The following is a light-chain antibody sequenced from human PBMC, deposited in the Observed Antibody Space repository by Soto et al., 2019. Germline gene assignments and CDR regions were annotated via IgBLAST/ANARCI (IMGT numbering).Light chain of an antibody. CDR2: AVS. CDR3: HQYHSYPLT. J-gene: IGKJ4*01. V-gene: IGKV1-16*02. CDR1: QGIDNC. Sequence: DIQMTQSPPSLSASVGDRVTITCRASQGIDNCLAWFQQKPGKAPKSLIYAVSKLQSGVPSKFSGSGSGTDFTLTISSLQPEVFTTDYCHQYHSYPLTCGGGTTVEIK.